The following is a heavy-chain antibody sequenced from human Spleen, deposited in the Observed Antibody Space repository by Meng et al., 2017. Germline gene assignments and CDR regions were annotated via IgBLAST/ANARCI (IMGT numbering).Heavy chain of an antibody. CDR1: GFTVSHNY. CDR2: IKQDGSEK. Sequence: GESLKISCAASGFTVSHNYMSWVRQAPGKGLEWVANIKQDGSEKYYVDSVKGRFTISRDNAKNSLYLQMNSLRAEDTAVYYCARSPIDKYDLSALPLDYWGQGTLVTVSS. CDR3: ARSPIDKYDLSALPLDY. J-gene: IGHJ4*02. D-gene: IGHD3-16*01. V-gene: IGHV3-7*01.